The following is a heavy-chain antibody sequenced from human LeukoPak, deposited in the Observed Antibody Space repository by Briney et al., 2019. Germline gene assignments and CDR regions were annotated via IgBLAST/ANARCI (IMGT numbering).Heavy chain of an antibody. J-gene: IGHJ4*02. V-gene: IGHV1-2*02. CDR2: INPNSGGT. Sequence: ASVTVSCKASGYTFSDHYIHWVRQAPGQGLEWMGWINPNSGGTNYAQKFQGRVTMTRDTSISTAYMELSRLRSDDTAVYYCARGPSTDCTGSSCSSNFDYWGQGTLVTVSS. CDR3: ARGPSTDCTGSSCSSNFDY. CDR1: GYTFSDHY. D-gene: IGHD2-15*01.